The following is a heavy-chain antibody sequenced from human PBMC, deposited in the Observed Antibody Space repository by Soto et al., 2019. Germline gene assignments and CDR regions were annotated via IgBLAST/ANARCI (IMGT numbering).Heavy chain of an antibody. V-gene: IGHV1-18*01. Sequence: PGASVKVSCNASGYTFTSYGISWLLQSPGQGLELMGWISAYNGNTNYAQKLQGRVTMTTDTSTSTAYMELRSLRSDDTAVYYCARALGSYYYDSSGYYYYYYGMDVWGQGTTVTVSS. CDR3: ARALGSYYYDSSGYYYYYYGMDV. CDR2: ISAYNGNT. CDR1: GYTFTSYG. J-gene: IGHJ6*02. D-gene: IGHD3-22*01.